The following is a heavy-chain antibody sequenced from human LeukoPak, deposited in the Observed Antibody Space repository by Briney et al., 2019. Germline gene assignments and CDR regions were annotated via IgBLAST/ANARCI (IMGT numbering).Heavy chain of an antibody. D-gene: IGHD3-10*01. V-gene: IGHV3-48*03. Sequence: GGSLRLSCAASGFTFSSYEMNWVRQAPGKGLEWVSYISSSGSTIYYADSVKGRFTISRDNAKNSLYLQMNSLRAEDTAVYYCAREIRTMVRGVPGYYYGMDVWAKGPRSPSP. CDR1: GFTFSSYE. CDR3: AREIRTMVRGVPGYYYGMDV. CDR2: ISSSGSTI. J-gene: IGHJ6*02.